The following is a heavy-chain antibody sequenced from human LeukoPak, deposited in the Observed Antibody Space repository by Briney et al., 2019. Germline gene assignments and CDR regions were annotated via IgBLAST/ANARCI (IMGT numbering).Heavy chain of an antibody. V-gene: IGHV3-23*01. CDR1: GFTPSSYA. CDR2: ISDAT. D-gene: IGHD2-2*01. J-gene: IGHJ6*03. CDR3: AKGAAMLRGSDFFYYMDV. Sequence: GGSLRLSCAASGFTPSSYAMTWVRQAPGKGLEWVSGISDATFYADSVEGRFTISADNSKNTLYLQMNSLRAEDTASYFCAKGAAMLRGSDFFYYMDVWGKGTTVTVSS.